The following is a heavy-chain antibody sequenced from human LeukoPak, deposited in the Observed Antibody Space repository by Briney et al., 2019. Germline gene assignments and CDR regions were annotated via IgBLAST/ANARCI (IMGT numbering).Heavy chain of an antibody. V-gene: IGHV1-3*01. CDR1: GYTFTSYA. CDR3: ARDVSGDYVAVTLTYYGMDV. Sequence: ASVKVSCKASGYTFTSYAMHWVRQAPGQGLEWMGWINAGNGNTKYSQKFQGRVTITRDTSASTAYMELSSLRSEDTAVYYCARDVSGDYVAVTLTYYGMDVWGQGTTVTVSS. CDR2: INAGNGNT. J-gene: IGHJ6*02. D-gene: IGHD4-17*01.